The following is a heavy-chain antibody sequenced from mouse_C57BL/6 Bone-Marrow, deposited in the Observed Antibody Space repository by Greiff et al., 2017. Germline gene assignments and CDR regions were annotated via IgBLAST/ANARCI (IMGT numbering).Heavy chain of an antibody. D-gene: IGHD4-1*02. CDR3: ARYIKEQLGRRYYAMDY. V-gene: IGHV7-3*01. CDR1: GFTFPDYS. Sequence: VQGVESGGGLVQPGGSLSLSCAASGFTFPDYSMSWVRQPPGPALEWLGFISTKANGYSTEYSASVKGRFTISRDNSQSILYLQMNALRAEDSATYYCARYIKEQLGRRYYAMDYWGQGTSVTVSS. CDR2: ISTKANGYST. J-gene: IGHJ4*01.